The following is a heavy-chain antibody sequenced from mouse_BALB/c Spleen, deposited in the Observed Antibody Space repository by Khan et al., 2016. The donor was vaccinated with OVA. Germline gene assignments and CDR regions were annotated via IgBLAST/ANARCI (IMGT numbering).Heavy chain of an antibody. D-gene: IGHD2-4*01. V-gene: IGHV2-9*02. J-gene: IGHJ3*01. CDR2: IWTDGIT. CDR1: GFSLSNYG. CDR3: ARSYDYDVGGFDY. Sequence: VELVESGPGLVAPSQSLSITCTVSGFSLSNYGIHWVRQPPGKGLEWLGGIWTDGITNYNSALMSRLSISNNNSKCQVFLKMNRLPTDDAAIYYGARSYDYDVGGFDYWGQGTLVTVSA.